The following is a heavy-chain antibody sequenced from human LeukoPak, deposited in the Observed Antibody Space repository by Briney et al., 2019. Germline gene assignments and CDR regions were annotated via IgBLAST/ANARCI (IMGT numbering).Heavy chain of an antibody. CDR2: ISWNSGSI. CDR1: GFTFDDYA. J-gene: IGHJ3*02. V-gene: IGHV3-9*01. CDR3: AKVYSGSYFQAFDI. Sequence: GRSLRLSCAASGFTFDDYAMHWVRHAPGKGLEWVSGISWNSGSIVYADSVKGRFTISRDNAKNSLYLQMNSLRAEDTALYYCAKVYSGSYFQAFDIWGQGTMVTVSS. D-gene: IGHD1-26*01.